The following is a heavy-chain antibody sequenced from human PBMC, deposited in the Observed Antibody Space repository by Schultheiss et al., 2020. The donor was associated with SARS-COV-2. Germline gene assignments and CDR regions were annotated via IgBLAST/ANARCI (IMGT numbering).Heavy chain of an antibody. J-gene: IGHJ5*02. D-gene: IGHD2-21*02. Sequence: SETLSLTCAVYSGSFSGYYWSWIRQPPGKGLEWIGEINHSGSTNYNPSLKSRVTMSVDTSKNQFSLKLSSVTAADTAVYYCAREPYCGGDCYSGWFDPWGQGTLVTVSS. V-gene: IGHV4-34*01. CDR3: AREPYCGGDCYSGWFDP. CDR2: INHSGST. CDR1: SGSFSGYY.